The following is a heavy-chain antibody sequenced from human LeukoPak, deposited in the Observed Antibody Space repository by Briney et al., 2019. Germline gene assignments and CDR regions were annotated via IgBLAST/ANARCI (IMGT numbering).Heavy chain of an antibody. CDR3: AKKGLVGTTDLRAFDY. V-gene: IGHV3-21*04. CDR2: ISSTSSYI. D-gene: IGHD1-26*01. CDR1: EFTFSSYS. J-gene: IGHJ4*02. Sequence: GGSLRLSCAASEFTFSSYSMNWVRQAPGKGLEWVSSISSTSSYIYYADSEKGRFTISRDNSKNTLYLQMNSLRAEDTAVYYCAKKGLVGTTDLRAFDYWGQGTLVTVSS.